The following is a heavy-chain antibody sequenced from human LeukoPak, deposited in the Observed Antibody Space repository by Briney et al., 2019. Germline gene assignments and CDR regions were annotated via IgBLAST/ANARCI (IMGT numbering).Heavy chain of an antibody. J-gene: IGHJ5*02. Sequence: PGRSLRLSCAASGFTFSSYGMHWVRQAPGKGLEWVAVIWYDGSNKYYADSVKGRFTISRDNSKNTLYLQMNSLRAEDTAVYYCSGYCSCTSCLPDQNWFDPWGQGTLVTVSS. CDR1: GFTFSSYG. CDR2: IWYDGSNK. CDR3: SGYCSCTSCLPDQNWFDP. D-gene: IGHD2-2*01. V-gene: IGHV3-33*01.